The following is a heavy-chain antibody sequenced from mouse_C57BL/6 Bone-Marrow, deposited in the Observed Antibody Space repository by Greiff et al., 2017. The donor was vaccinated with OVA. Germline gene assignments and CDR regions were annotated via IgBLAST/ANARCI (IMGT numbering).Heavy chain of an antibody. CDR3: ARPEYYGSSSWFAY. J-gene: IGHJ3*01. V-gene: IGHV1-64*01. Sequence: QVQLQQPGAELVKPGASVKLSCKASGYTFTSYWMHWVKQRPGQGLEWIGMIHPNSGSTNYNEKFKSKATLTVDKSSSTAYMQLSSLTSEDSAVYYCARPEYYGSSSWFAYWGQGTLVTVSA. CDR1: GYTFTSYW. D-gene: IGHD1-1*01. CDR2: IHPNSGST.